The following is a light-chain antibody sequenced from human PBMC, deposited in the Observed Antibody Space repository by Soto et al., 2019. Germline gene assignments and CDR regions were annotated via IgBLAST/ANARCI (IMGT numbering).Light chain of an antibody. CDR2: AAS. CDR3: PQYDNWPIT. CDR1: QSVSSN. V-gene: IGKV3-15*01. J-gene: IGKJ5*01. Sequence: DKVMTQSTATLSVSPGETATLSCRASQSVSSNFAWYQQKPGPAHTLLIYAASSRAADIPARFSGSGSGTEFTLTISSLQSQDFAIYFCPQYDNWPITFGQGTRLEVK.